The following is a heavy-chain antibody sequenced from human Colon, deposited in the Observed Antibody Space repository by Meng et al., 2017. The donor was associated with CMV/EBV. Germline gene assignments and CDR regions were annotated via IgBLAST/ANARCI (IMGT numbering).Heavy chain of an antibody. J-gene: IGHJ6*02. CDR1: GGSISGGSISTYY. Sequence: SETLSLTCTVSGGSISGGSISTYYWTWIRQSPGKGLAYIGYIYYRGSTNYNYNPSLKSRVTISVDTSKNQVSLKLRSVTAADTAVYYCARDRPYAYYYFGLDVWGPGTTVTVSS. D-gene: IGHD2-2*01. CDR2: IYYRGST. CDR3: ARDRPYAYYYFGLDV. V-gene: IGHV4-61*01.